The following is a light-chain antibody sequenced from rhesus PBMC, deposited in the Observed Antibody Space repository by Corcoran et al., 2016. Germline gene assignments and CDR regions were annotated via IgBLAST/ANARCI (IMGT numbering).Light chain of an antibody. J-gene: IGLJ1*01. V-gene: IGLV2-32*01. Sequence: QAALTQPRSVSGAPGQSVTISCTGTSSDVGGYNFVSWYQQHPGTAPKLLIYEVNKRPSGVADRFSGSKSGNTASLTTSGLQAEDEDDFFCCSYVGSFFFYIFGSGTRLTVL. CDR2: EVN. CDR1: SSDVGGYNF. CDR3: CSYVGSFFFYI.